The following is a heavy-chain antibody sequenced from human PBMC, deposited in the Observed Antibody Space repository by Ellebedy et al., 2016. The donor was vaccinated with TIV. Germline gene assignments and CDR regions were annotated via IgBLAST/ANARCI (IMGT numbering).Heavy chain of an antibody. D-gene: IGHD2-2*01. CDR3: ARSCSPSCWECLEY. J-gene: IGHJ4*02. CDR2: IFPSGNT. V-gene: IGHV4-4*07. CDR1: GGSMSHYY. Sequence: GSLRLXCTVSGGSMSHYYWSWIRQPAGKGLEWIGRIFPSGNTNYNPSLNSRVTMSIDTSKNQFSLNLSSVTAADTAVYYCARSCSPSCWECLEYWGQGVLVTVSS.